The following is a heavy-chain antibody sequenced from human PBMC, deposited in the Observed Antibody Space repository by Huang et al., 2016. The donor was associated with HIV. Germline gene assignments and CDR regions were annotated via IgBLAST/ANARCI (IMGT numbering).Heavy chain of an antibody. CDR3: ARGQGGYYYYYMDV. Sequence: QVQLQQWGAGLLRPSETLSLPCAVYGGSFGGYYGTGIRKPPGKGLEWIGEINHSESTNYNPSLKSRVTISVDTSRNQFSLTLTSVTAADTAVYYCARGQGGYYYYYMDVWGKGTTVTVSS. J-gene: IGHJ6*03. CDR1: GGSFGGYY. CDR2: INHSEST. V-gene: IGHV4-34*01.